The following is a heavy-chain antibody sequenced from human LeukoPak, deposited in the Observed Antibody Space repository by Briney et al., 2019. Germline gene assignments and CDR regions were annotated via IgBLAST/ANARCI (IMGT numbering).Heavy chain of an antibody. J-gene: IGHJ4*02. V-gene: IGHV4-59*01. CDR2: IYYSGST. CDR1: GGSISNYY. Sequence: SETLSLTCTVSGGSISNYYWSWIRQPPGKGLEWIGYIYYSGSTNYNPSLKSRVTISVDTSKNQFSLKLSSVTAADTAVYYCARVAPDSSSRYYFDYWGQGTLVTVSS. CDR3: ARVAPDSSSRYYFDY. D-gene: IGHD6-13*01.